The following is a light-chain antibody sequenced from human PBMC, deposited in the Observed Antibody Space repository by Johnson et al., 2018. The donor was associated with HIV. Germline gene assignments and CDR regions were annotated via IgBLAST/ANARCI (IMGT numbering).Light chain of an antibody. CDR3: GTWDSSLSAYV. J-gene: IGLJ1*01. V-gene: IGLV1-51*01. Sequence: QSVLTQAPSVSAAPGQKVTISCSGSSSNIGNNYVSWYQQLPGTAPKLLIYDNNKRPSGIPDRFSGSKSGTSATLGITGLQTGDEADYYCGTWDSSLSAYVFGTRTNVTVL. CDR1: SSNIGNNY. CDR2: DNN.